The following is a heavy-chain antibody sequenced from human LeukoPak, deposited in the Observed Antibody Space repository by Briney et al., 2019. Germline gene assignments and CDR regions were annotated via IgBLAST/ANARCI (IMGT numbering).Heavy chain of an antibody. CDR3: ARTTVAAALGVDY. CDR1: GGSISSYY. CDR2: IYYGGST. J-gene: IGHJ4*02. D-gene: IGHD6-19*01. V-gene: IGHV4-59*01. Sequence: SETLSLTCTVSGGSISSYYWSWIRQPPGKGLEWIGYIYYGGSTNYNPSLKSRVTISVDTSKNQFSLKLSSVTAADTAVYYCARTTVAAALGVDYWGQGTLVTVSS.